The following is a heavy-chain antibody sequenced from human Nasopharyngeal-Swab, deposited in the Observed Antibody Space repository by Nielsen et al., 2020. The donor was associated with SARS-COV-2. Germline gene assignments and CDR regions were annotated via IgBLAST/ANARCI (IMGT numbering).Heavy chain of an antibody. D-gene: IGHD1-14*01. CDR2: TYYRSKWSN. J-gene: IGHJ3*02. V-gene: IGHV6-1*01. CDR1: GDSVSSNSAA. Sequence: SQTLSLTCAISGDSVSSNSAAWNWIRQSPSRGLEWLGRTYYRSKWSNDYAVSVKSRMTINPDTSKNQFSLQLNSVTPEDTAVYYCARDGSYNPGALTTFDIWGQGTMVTVSS. CDR3: ARDGSYNPGALTTFDI.